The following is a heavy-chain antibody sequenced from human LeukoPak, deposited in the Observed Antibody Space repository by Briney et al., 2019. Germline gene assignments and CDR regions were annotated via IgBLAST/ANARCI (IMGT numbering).Heavy chain of an antibody. CDR2: ISTSRST. D-gene: IGHD3-10*01. CDR1: GGSISSYY. J-gene: IGHJ4*02. V-gene: IGHV4-4*07. Sequence: SETLSLTCTVSGGSISSYYWSWIRQPAGEGLEWIGRISTSRSTDYNPSLKSRVTMSLDTSNNQFSLKLTSVTAADTAVYYCARDPYGSGLWDYWGQGTLVTVSS. CDR3: ARDPYGSGLWDY.